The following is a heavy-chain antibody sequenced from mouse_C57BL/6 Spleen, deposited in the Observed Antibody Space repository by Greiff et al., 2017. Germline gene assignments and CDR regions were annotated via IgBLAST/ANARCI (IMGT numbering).Heavy chain of an antibody. Sequence: EVQLVESGGDLVKPGGSLKLSCAASGFTFSSYGMSWVRQTPDKRLEWVATISSGGSYTYYPDSVKGRFTIARDNAKNTLYLQMSSLKSEDTALYYCARLDYDCYFDYWGQGTTLTVSS. J-gene: IGHJ2*01. CDR1: GFTFSSYG. CDR3: ARLDYDCYFDY. D-gene: IGHD2-4*01. V-gene: IGHV5-6*01. CDR2: ISSGGSYT.